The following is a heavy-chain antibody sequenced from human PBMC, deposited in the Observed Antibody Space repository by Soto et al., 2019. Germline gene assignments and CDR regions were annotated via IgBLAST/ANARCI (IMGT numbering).Heavy chain of an antibody. V-gene: IGHV3-30-3*01. D-gene: IGHD6-13*01. J-gene: IGHJ4*02. CDR2: ISYHGSNK. CDR1: GFTFSSYA. Sequence: QVTLVESGGGVVQPWRSLSLSCAASGFTFSSYAMHWVRQAPGKGLEWVAVISYHGSNKYYADSVKGRFTISRDNSKNTLYLQMNSLRAEDTAVYYCARSYIAAADHDYWGQGTLVTVSS. CDR3: ARSYIAAADHDY.